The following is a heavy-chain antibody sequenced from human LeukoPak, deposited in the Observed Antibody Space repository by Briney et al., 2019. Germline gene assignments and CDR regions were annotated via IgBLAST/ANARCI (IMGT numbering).Heavy chain of an antibody. D-gene: IGHD6-19*01. V-gene: IGHV3-30*02. J-gene: IGHJ6*02. CDR1: GFTFSGYG. CDR2: IRYDGSNK. Sequence: GGSLRLSCAASGFTFSGYGMHWVRQAPGKGLEWVAFIRYDGSNKYYADSVKGRFTISRDNSKNTLYLQMNSLRAEDTAVYYCAKEGSSGSDGMDVWGQGTTVTVSS. CDR3: AKEGSSGSDGMDV.